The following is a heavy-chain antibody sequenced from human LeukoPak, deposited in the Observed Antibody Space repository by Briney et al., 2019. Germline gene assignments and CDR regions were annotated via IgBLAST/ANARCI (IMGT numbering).Heavy chain of an antibody. CDR3: VRQAWSGFPDVRWFDP. J-gene: IGHJ5*02. CDR2: VYYSGRP. Sequence: GSLRLSCSASGFPFSSYSMDLVRQAPGEGVEWIGGVYYSGRPYLKPSLKSRVPISVDTAKNQFPLKPSSLTGADPAVYFCVRQAWSGFPDVRWFDPWGQGTLVTVCS. CDR1: GFPFSSYS. D-gene: IGHD3-3*01. V-gene: IGHV4-59*05.